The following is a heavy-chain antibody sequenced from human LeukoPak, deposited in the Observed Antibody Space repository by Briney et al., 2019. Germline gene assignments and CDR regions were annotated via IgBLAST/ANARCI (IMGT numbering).Heavy chain of an antibody. CDR2: ISTYNGDT. J-gene: IGHJ4*02. Sequence: ASVKVSCKASGYTFTSYGISWVRQAPGQGLEWMGWISTYNGDTHYAQKLQGRVTMTTDTSTSTAYMELRSLRSDDTAVYYCARDPSTAAISLPPDYWGQGTLVTVSS. V-gene: IGHV1-18*01. D-gene: IGHD2-2*02. CDR3: ARDPSTAAISLPPDY. CDR1: GYTFTSYG.